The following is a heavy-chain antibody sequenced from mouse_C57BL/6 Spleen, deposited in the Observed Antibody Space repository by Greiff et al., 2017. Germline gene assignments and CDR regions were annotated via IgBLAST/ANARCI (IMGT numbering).Heavy chain of an antibody. D-gene: IGHD2-2*01. CDR2: SRNKANDYTT. CDR1: GFTFSDFY. CDR3: ARRGGYDDWYFDV. V-gene: IGHV7-1*01. Sequence: EVKLVESGGGLVQSGRSLRLSCATSGFTFSDFYMEWVRQAPGKGLEWIAASRNKANDYTTEYSASVKGRFIVSRDTSQSILYLQMNALRAEDTAIYYCARRGGYDDWYFDVWGTGTTVTVSS. J-gene: IGHJ1*03.